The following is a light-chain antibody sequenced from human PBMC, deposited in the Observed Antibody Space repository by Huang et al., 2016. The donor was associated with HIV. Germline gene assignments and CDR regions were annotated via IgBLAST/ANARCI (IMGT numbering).Light chain of an antibody. Sequence: EILLTQSPDTLSLSPGERATPSCRASQSVNNNYVAWYQQNPGQAPRLLIYRASTRATGIPDRFSGSGSGTDFTLTISRLEPDDFAVYYCQQFGSSPPYSFGQGTKLEIK. V-gene: IGKV3-20*01. CDR3: QQFGSSPPYS. J-gene: IGKJ2*03. CDR2: RAS. CDR1: QSVNNNY.